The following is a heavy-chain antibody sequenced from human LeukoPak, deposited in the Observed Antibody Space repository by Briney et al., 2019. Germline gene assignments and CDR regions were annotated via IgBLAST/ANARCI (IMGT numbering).Heavy chain of an antibody. Sequence: SETLSLTCTVSGGSISSYYWSWIRQPPGKGLEWIGYIYYSGSTNYNPSLKSRVTISVDTSKNQFSLKLSSVAAADTAVYYCARGGGVAAAGPTPDYWGQGTLVTVSS. CDR2: IYYSGST. D-gene: IGHD6-13*01. V-gene: IGHV4-59*01. CDR3: ARGGGVAAAGPTPDY. CDR1: GGSISSYY. J-gene: IGHJ4*02.